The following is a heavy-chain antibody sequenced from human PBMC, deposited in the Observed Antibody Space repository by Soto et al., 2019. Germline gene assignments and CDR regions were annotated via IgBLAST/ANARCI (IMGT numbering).Heavy chain of an antibody. CDR2: ISYDGSIK. Sequence: GGSLRLSCAASGFTFNSYAMHWVRQAPGKGLEWVAIISYDGSIKYYADSVKGRFTISRDNSKNTLYLQMSSLRIEDTAVYYCARRYYDSSGYHSGYYHGMDVWGQGTTVTVSS. V-gene: IGHV3-30-3*01. D-gene: IGHD3-22*01. CDR3: ARRYYDSSGYHSGYYHGMDV. CDR1: GFTFNSYA. J-gene: IGHJ6*02.